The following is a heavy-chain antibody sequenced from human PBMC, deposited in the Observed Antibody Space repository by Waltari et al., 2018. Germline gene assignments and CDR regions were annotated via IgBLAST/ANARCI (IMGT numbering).Heavy chain of an antibody. CDR1: GYAINSGFY. D-gene: IGHD2-2*03. CDR3: SRQVLGYCTSAACRRLES. J-gene: IGHJ4*02. Sequence: QVQLKELGPGLLKASETLSLTCDVSGYAINSGFYWGWIRQPPGKGLEWIATIYHDGSTFYNPSLTSRVSTAMDTSKNQFSLTLKSVTAADTAVYYCSRQVLGYCTSAACRRLESWGQGTLVTVSS. V-gene: IGHV4-38-2*01. CDR2: IYHDGST.